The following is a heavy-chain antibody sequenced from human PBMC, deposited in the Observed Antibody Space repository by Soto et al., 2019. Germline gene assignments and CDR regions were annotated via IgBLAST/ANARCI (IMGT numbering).Heavy chain of an antibody. J-gene: IGHJ3*02. D-gene: IGHD3-16*02. CDR1: GGTFSSYA. CDR3: ARVGYDYVWGSYRSGSHLAANAFDI. Sequence: SVKVSCKASGGTFSSYAISWVRQAPGQGLEWMGGIIPIFGTANYAQKFQGRVTITADESTSTAYMELSSLRSEDTAVYYCARVGYDYVWGSYRSGSHLAANAFDIWGQGTXVTVSS. V-gene: IGHV1-69*13. CDR2: IIPIFGTA.